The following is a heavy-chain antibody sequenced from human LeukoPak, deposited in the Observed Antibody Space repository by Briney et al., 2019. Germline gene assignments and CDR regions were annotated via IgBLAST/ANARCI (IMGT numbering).Heavy chain of an antibody. V-gene: IGHV3-48*02. CDR2: ISSPSTNI. D-gene: IGHD6-13*01. J-gene: IGHJ4*02. CDR1: GFMFTSYS. Sequence: PGGSLRLSCAASGFMFTSYSMNWVRQAPGKGLEWVAYISSPSTNIYYVDSVKGRFTISRDNAKNSLYLQMNSLRDEDTAVYYCARDFLAAGGSFFGSWGQGTPVTVSS. CDR3: ARDFLAAGGSFFGS.